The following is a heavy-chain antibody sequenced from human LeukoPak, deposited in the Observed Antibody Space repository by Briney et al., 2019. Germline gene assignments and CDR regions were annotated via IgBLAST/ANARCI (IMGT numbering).Heavy chain of an antibody. CDR1: GFTFSSYA. D-gene: IGHD6-19*01. CDR2: IYSGGST. J-gene: IGHJ4*02. Sequence: GGSLRLSCAASGFTFSSYAMSWVRQAPGKGLEWVSVIYSGGSTYYADSVKGRFTISRDNSKNPLYLQMNSLRAEDTAVYYCARWGAVAGGFHDYWGQGTLVTVSS. V-gene: IGHV3-53*01. CDR3: ARWGAVAGGFHDY.